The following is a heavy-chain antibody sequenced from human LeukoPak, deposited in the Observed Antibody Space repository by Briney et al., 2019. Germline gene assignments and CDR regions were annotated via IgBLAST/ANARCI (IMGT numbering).Heavy chain of an antibody. J-gene: IGHJ4*02. Sequence: GGSQRLSCTTSGFSFRDYAFSWVRQAPGKGLEWVGFIRSIGYAETTDYAASVKGRFTISRDDSKTVAYLQMNSLRAEDTAVYYCAKDEERYYYGSGSRGFDYWGQGTLVTVSS. CDR2: IRSIGYAETT. D-gene: IGHD3-10*01. CDR3: AKDEERYYYGSGSRGFDY. V-gene: IGHV3-49*04. CDR1: GFSFRDYA.